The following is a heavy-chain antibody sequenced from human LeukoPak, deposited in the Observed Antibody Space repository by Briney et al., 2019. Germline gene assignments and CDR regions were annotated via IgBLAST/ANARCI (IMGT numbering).Heavy chain of an antibody. CDR1: GFIFDDYA. CDR2: ISWNSGSI. D-gene: IGHD5-18*01. Sequence: PGRSLRLSCAASGFIFDDYAMHWVRQAPGKGLEWVSGISWNSGSIGYADSVKGRFTISRDSAKNSLYLQMNSLRAEDTALYYCAKGDGDTAMATSFFDSWGQGSLVTVSS. V-gene: IGHV3-9*01. CDR3: AKGDGDTAMATSFFDS. J-gene: IGHJ4*02.